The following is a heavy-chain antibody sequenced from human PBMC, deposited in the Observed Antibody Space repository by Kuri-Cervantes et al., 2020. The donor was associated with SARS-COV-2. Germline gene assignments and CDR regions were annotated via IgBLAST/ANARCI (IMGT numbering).Heavy chain of an antibody. Sequence: SETLSLTCAISGDSVSSNSAAWNWIRQFPSSGLEWLGRTYYRSKWYNDYALSVKSRITINADTSKNQFSLKLSSVTAADTAVYYCATSGGQLPFDYWGQGTLVTVSS. CDR2: TYYRSKWYN. CDR1: GDSVSSNSAA. CDR3: ATSGGQLPFDY. D-gene: IGHD6-6*01. J-gene: IGHJ4*02. V-gene: IGHV6-1*01.